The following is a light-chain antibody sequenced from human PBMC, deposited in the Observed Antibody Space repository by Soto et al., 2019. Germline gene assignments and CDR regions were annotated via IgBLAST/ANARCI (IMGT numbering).Light chain of an antibody. J-gene: IGLJ1*01. V-gene: IGLV2-14*01. Sequence: QSALTQPASVSGSPGQSSTISCTGTSSDVGGYNYVSWYQQHPGKAPKLLIYDVSNRPSGVSNRVAGSNSGNTASLTISGLQAEDEADYYCSSYTSSSLYVFGTGTKVTFL. CDR2: DVS. CDR1: SSDVGGYNY. CDR3: SSYTSSSLYV.